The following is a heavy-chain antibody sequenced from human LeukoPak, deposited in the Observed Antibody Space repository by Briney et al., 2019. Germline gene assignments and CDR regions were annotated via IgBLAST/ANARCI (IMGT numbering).Heavy chain of an antibody. CDR1: GFTLSSYG. V-gene: IGHV3-33*01. CDR2: MWSDGTNK. D-gene: IGHD4-17*01. Sequence: GRSLRLSCAVSGFTLSSYGMNWVRQAPGKGLEWVAVMWSDGTNKYYADSVKGRFTISRENSKNTLYLKMNSLRAEDTAVYYCARDQAVTTVNRFDPWGQGTLVTVSS. J-gene: IGHJ5*02. CDR3: ARDQAVTTVNRFDP.